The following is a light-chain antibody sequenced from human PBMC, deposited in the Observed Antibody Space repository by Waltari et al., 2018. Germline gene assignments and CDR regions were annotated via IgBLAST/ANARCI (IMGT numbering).Light chain of an antibody. CDR2: DAS. CDR3: QQRSNWPRIT. J-gene: IGKJ5*01. CDR1: QSVGSF. V-gene: IGKV3-11*01. Sequence: EIVLTQSPGTLSLSPGERATLSCRASQSVGSFLAWYQQNPGQAPRLLIYDASNRATGIPAECRGGGSGTDCTLTISSLEPEEFAVYYCQQRSNWPRITFGQGTRLEI.